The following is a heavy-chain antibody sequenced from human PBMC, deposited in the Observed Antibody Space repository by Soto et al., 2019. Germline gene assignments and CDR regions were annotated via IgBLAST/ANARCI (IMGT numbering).Heavy chain of an antibody. D-gene: IGHD3-3*01. J-gene: IGHJ4*02. Sequence: ASVKVSCKASGYPFTSQYIHWVRHAPGQGFQWMGIINPRDGKTTYAQNFQGTITVTRDTSTSTLYLELTSLTSDDTAVYYCGRVGQVLAETFDSWGQGTLVTVSS. CDR2: INPRDGKT. V-gene: IGHV1-46*01. CDR1: GYPFTSQY. CDR3: GRVGQVLAETFDS.